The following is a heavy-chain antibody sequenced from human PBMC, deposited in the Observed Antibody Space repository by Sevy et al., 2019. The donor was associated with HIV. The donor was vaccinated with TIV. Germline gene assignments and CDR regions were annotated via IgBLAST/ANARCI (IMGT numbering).Heavy chain of an antibody. V-gene: IGHV3-49*03. Sequence: GGSLRLSCTASGFTFGDYAMSWFRQAPGKGLEWVGCIRRKAYGGTTEYAASVKGRFTISRDDSKRIAYLQMNSLKTEETAVYYCTRHSSNYQYYMDVWGKGTTVTVSS. J-gene: IGHJ6*03. CDR3: TRHSSNYQYYMDV. D-gene: IGHD6-13*01. CDR2: IRRKAYGGTT. CDR1: GFTFGDYA.